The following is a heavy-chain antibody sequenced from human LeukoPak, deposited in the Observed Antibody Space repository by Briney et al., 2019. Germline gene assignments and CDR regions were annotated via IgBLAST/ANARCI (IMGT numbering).Heavy chain of an antibody. V-gene: IGHV1-69*08. CDR2: ITPLSATP. CDR3: AGDPPGTPVGFDV. J-gene: IGHJ3*01. CDR1: AGMFNTYT. Sequence: SVKVSCKASAGMFNTYTISWVRQAPGHGLEWMGRITPLSATPSQSQWIQGRITITADISTNTVYLDLSSLRSEDTALYFCAGDPPGTPVGFDVWGQGTMVTVSS. D-gene: IGHD3-10*01.